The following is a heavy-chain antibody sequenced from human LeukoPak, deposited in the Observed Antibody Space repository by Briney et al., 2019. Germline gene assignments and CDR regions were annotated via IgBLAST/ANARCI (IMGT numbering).Heavy chain of an antibody. CDR3: ARVGYYYDSSADEGYFDY. J-gene: IGHJ4*02. CDR1: GGTFSSYA. Sequence: SVKVSCKASGGTFSSYAISWVRQAPGQGLEWMGRIIPIFGTANYVQKFQGRVTITTDESTSTAYMELSSLRSEDTAVYYCARVGYYYDSSADEGYFDYWGQGTLVTVSS. D-gene: IGHD3-22*01. V-gene: IGHV1-69*05. CDR2: IIPIFGTA.